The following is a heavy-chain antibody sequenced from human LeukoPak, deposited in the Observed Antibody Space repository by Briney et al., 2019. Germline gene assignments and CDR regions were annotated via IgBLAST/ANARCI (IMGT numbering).Heavy chain of an antibody. CDR2: IYPDDSDT. J-gene: IGHJ4*02. CDR3: ARLVVSGMGFDY. V-gene: IGHV5-51*01. Sequence: GESLKISCEASGHTFTNSWIAWVRQKPGKGPEWMGLIYPDDSDTRYNPSFQGQVIISADKSISTAYLQWSSLKASDTAMYYCARLVVSGMGFDYWGQGTLVTVSS. CDR1: GHTFTNSW. D-gene: IGHD2-21*01.